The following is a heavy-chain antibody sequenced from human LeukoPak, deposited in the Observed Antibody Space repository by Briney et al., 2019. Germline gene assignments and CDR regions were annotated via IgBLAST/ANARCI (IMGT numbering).Heavy chain of an antibody. D-gene: IGHD6-19*01. CDR3: AKDYSSGWGGHAFDI. CDR1: GFTFSSYA. V-gene: IGHV3-23*01. CDR2: IGGSGGST. Sequence: GGSLRLSCAASGFTFSSYAMSWVRQAPGKGLVWVSAIGGSGGSTYYADSVKGRFTISRDNAKNTLYLQMNSLRAEDTAVYCCAKDYSSGWGGHAFDIWGQGTMVTVSS. J-gene: IGHJ3*02.